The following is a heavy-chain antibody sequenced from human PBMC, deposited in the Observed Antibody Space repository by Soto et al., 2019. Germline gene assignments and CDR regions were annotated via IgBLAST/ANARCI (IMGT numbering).Heavy chain of an antibody. CDR2: ISSSGSTI. J-gene: IGHJ6*02. CDR3: ARALGLRFRVDYYYGMDV. Sequence: GSLRLSCAASGFTFSSYEMNWVRQAPGKGLEWVSYISSSGSTIYFADSVKGRFTISRDNAKNSLYLQMNSLRAEDTAVYYCARALGLRFRVDYYYGMDVWGQGTTVTVSS. V-gene: IGHV3-48*03. D-gene: IGHD5-12*01. CDR1: GFTFSSYE.